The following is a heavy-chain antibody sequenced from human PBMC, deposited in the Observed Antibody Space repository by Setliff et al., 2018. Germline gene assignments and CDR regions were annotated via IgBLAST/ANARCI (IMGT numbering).Heavy chain of an antibody. D-gene: IGHD1-26*01. Sequence: PSETLSLTCTVSGGSIGRGSRYWSWIRQPAGKGLEWIGRIFPSGSTNYNPSLKSRVTISIDTSKNQFSLKLSPVTAADTAVYYCARGGDSGSYFLANHDAFDIWGQGTMVTVSS. J-gene: IGHJ3*02. CDR2: IFPSGST. V-gene: IGHV4-61*02. CDR1: GGSIGRGSRY. CDR3: ARGGDSGSYFLANHDAFDI.